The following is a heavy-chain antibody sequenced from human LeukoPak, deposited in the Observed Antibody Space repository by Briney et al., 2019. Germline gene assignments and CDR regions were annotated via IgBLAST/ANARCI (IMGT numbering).Heavy chain of an antibody. CDR1: GYTFTSYD. V-gene: IGHV1-24*01. Sequence: ASVKVSCKASGYTFTSYDINWVRQATGQGLEWMGGFDPEDGETIYAQKFQGRVTMTEDTSTDTAYMELSSLRSEDTAVYYCATYSSSFYYYYYYMDVWGKGTTVTVSS. CDR2: FDPEDGET. J-gene: IGHJ6*03. D-gene: IGHD6-6*01. CDR3: ATYSSSFYYYYYYMDV.